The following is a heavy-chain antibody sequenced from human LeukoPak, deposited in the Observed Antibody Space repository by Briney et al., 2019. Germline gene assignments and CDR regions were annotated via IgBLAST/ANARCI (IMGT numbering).Heavy chain of an antibody. CDR3: ARGGYGGGGVIVNFDY. CDR1: GYTFTSYY. V-gene: IGHV1-46*01. Sequence: ASVKVSCKASGYTFTSYYMHWARQAPGQGLEWMGIINPSGGSTSYAQKFQGRITITADESTSTAYMELGSLRSEDTAVYYCARGGYGGGGVIVNFDYWGQGTLVTVSS. D-gene: IGHD3-16*02. CDR2: INPSGGST. J-gene: IGHJ4*02.